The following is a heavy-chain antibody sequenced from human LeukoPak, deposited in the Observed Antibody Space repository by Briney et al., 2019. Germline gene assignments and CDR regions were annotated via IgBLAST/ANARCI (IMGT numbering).Heavy chain of an antibody. CDR3: ARTIAARPNNWFDP. D-gene: IGHD6-6*01. CDR2: ISAYNGNT. V-gene: IGHV1-18*01. J-gene: IGHJ5*02. Sequence: ASVKVSCKASGYTFTSYGISWVRQAPGQGLEWMGWISAYNGNTNYAQKLQGRVTMTTDTSTSTAYMELRSLRSDDTAVYYCARTIAARPNNWFDPWGQGTLVTVSS. CDR1: GYTFTSYG.